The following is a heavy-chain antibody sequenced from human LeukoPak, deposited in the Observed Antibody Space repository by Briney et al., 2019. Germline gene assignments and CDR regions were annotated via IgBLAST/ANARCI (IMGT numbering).Heavy chain of an antibody. Sequence: RGSLRLSCAASGVTFSSYGMHWVRQAPGKGLEWVAVIWYDGSNKYYADSVKGRFTISRDNSKNTLYLQMNSLRAEDTAVYYCASTRAVWFGDPGYYGMDVWGKRTTVTVSS. CDR2: IWYDGSNK. D-gene: IGHD3-10*01. J-gene: IGHJ6*04. V-gene: IGHV3-33*01. CDR1: GVTFSSYG. CDR3: ASTRAVWFGDPGYYGMDV.